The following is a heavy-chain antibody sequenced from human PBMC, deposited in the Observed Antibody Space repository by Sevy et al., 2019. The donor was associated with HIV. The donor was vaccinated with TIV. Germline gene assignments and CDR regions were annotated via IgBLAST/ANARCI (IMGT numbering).Heavy chain of an antibody. CDR1: GFTFNNAW. Sequence: GGSLRLSCAVSGFTFNNAWMNWVRQAPGTGLQWVGLIKSKIDGETTDYAAPVKGRFNISKDDSKNTLFLQMNSLKFEDTAVYYCATAPGYDDSAPLDYWGPGTLVTVSS. J-gene: IGHJ4*01. V-gene: IGHV3-15*01. D-gene: IGHD5-12*01. CDR3: ATAPGYDDSAPLDY. CDR2: IKSKIDGETT.